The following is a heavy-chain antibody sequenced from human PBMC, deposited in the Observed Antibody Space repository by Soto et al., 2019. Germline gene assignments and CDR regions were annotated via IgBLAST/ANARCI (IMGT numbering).Heavy chain of an antibody. J-gene: IGHJ6*04. Sequence: ASETLSLTCAVYGGSFSGYYWSWIRQPPGKGLDWIGEINHSGSTNYNPSLKSRVTISVDTSKNQFSLKLSSVTAADTAVYYCARSRGVVAEYYHYYYGMDVWGKGTTVTVPS. D-gene: IGHD2-15*01. CDR2: INHSGST. V-gene: IGHV4-34*01. CDR3: ARSRGVVAEYYHYYYGMDV. CDR1: GGSFSGYY.